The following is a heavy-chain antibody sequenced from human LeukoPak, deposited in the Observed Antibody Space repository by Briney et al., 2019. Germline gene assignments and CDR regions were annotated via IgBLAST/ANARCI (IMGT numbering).Heavy chain of an antibody. D-gene: IGHD2-2*01. CDR1: GYTFTSYG. CDR2: ISAYNGNT. CDR3: ARPRCSSTSCYGGVFDY. V-gene: IGHV1-18*01. Sequence: ASVKVSCKASGYTFTSYGISWVRQAPGQGLEWMGWISAYNGNTNYAQKLQGRVTMTTDTSTSTAYMELRSLRSDDTAVYYCARPRCSSTSCYGGVFDYWGQGTLVTVSS. J-gene: IGHJ4*02.